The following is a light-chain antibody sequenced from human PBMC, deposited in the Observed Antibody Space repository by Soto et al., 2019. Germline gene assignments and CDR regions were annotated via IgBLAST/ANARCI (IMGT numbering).Light chain of an antibody. CDR2: AAS. J-gene: IGKJ2*01. CDR3: QQANNFPYT. V-gene: IGKV1D-12*01. CDR1: PNISNW. Sequence: DIQMTQSPASVSASVGDRVTITCRASPNISNWLAWYQQKAGKAPKLLIYAASNFQSGDPSRFSGRASGTDVPLTISLRQHEDFASYSCQQANNFPYTFGLGNKLEIK.